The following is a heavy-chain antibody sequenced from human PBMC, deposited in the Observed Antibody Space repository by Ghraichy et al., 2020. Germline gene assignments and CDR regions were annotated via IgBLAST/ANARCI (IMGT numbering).Heavy chain of an antibody. V-gene: IGHV3-21*01. CDR1: GFTFSSYS. Sequence: GGSLRLSCAASGFTFSSYSMNWVRQAPGKGLEWVSSISSSSSYIYYADSVKGRFTISRDNAKNSLYLQMNSLRAEDTAVYYCARDNRGAAVARVYYYYYGMDVWGQGTTVTVSS. J-gene: IGHJ6*02. CDR2: ISSSSSYI. CDR3: ARDNRGAAVARVYYYYYGMDV. D-gene: IGHD6-19*01.